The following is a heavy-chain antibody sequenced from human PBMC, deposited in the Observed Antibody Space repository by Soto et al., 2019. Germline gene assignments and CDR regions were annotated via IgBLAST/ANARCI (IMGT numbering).Heavy chain of an antibody. CDR3: ARCLKGAVGPLYYYYYMDV. V-gene: IGHV4-34*01. CDR1: GGSFSGYY. Sequence: QVQLQQWGAGLLKPSETLSLTCAVYGGSFSGYYWSWIRQPPGKGLEWIGEINHSGSTNYNPSLKTRVTLSVDTSKNRFSLKLSSVTAADTAVYYCARCLKGAVGPLYYYYYMDVWGKGTTVTVSS. J-gene: IGHJ6*03. D-gene: IGHD1-26*01. CDR2: INHSGST.